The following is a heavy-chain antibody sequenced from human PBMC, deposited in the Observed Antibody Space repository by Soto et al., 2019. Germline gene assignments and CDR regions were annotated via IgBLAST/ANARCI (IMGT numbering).Heavy chain of an antibody. CDR2: IWYDGSNR. CDR1: GFTFSSYG. Sequence: QVQLVESGGGVVQPGRSLRLSCAASGFTFSSYGMHWVRQAPGKGLEWVAVIWYDGSNRYYADSVRGRFTISRDNSKNTLYLQMNGLRAEDTAVFYCARVRSGYYPTLDYWGQGTLVTVSS. CDR3: ARVRSGYYPTLDY. V-gene: IGHV3-33*01. J-gene: IGHJ4*02. D-gene: IGHD3-22*01.